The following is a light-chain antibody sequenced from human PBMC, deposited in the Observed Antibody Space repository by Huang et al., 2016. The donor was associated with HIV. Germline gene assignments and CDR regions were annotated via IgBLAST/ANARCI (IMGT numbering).Light chain of an antibody. CDR2: ATS. CDR3: HHYGSPPWT. J-gene: IGKJ1*01. Sequence: DIVLTQSPGTLSLSPGERATLSCRASHSLSNYYVAWYQQKAGQTPRLLIHATSTRANGIPDRFSGSGSGAGFTLTISRLEQEDSAVYFCHHYGSPPWTFGQGTRVEIK. CDR1: HSLSNYY. V-gene: IGKV3-20*01.